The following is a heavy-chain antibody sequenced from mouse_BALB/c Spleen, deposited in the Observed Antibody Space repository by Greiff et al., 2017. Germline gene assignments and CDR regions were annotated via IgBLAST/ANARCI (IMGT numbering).Heavy chain of an antibody. CDR1: GFNIKDYY. V-gene: IGHV14-4*02. CDR3: NGHGYYYFDY. D-gene: IGHD2-14*01. Sequence: EVQLQQSGAELVRSGASVKLSCTASGFNIKDYYMHWVKQRPEQGLEWIGWIDPENGDTEYAPKFQGKATMTADTSSNTAYLQLSSLTSEDTAVYYCNGHGYYYFDYWGQGTTLTVSS. J-gene: IGHJ2*01. CDR2: IDPENGDT.